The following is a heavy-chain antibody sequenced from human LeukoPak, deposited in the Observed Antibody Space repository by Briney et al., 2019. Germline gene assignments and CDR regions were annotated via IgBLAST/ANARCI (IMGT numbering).Heavy chain of an antibody. CDR2: INHRGST. CDR1: GGSFSGYY. V-gene: IGHV4-34*01. CDR3: AREEIVVVPAAIDYYGMDV. J-gene: IGHJ6*02. Sequence: SETLSLTCAVYGGSFSGYYWSWIRQPPGKGLEWIGEINHRGSTNYNPSLKSRVTISVDTSKNQFSLKLSSVTAADTAVYYCAREEIVVVPAAIDYYGMDVWGQGTTVTVSS. D-gene: IGHD2-2*02.